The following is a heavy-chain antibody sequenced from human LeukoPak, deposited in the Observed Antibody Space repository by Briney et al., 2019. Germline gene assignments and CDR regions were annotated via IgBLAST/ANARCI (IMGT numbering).Heavy chain of an antibody. J-gene: IGHJ3*02. CDR2: ISYDGSNK. V-gene: IGHV3-30*18. CDR1: GFTFSSYG. Sequence: PGGSLRLSCAASGFTFSSYGMHWVRQAPGKGLEWVAVISYDGSNKYYADSVKGRFTISRDNSKNTLYLQMNSLRAEDTAVYYCAKYPYDSSGYYYAVDDAFDIWGQGTMVTVSP. CDR3: AKYPYDSSGYYYAVDDAFDI. D-gene: IGHD3-22*01.